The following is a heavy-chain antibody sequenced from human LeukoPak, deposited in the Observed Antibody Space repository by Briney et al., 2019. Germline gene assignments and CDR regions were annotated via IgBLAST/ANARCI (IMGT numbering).Heavy chain of an antibody. J-gene: IGHJ4*02. CDR3: ARTKIVVVVATMLDYFDY. CDR1: GYIFTGYY. V-gene: IGHV1-2*02. Sequence: ASVKVSCKASGYIFTGYYMHWVRQAPGQGLEWMGWINPNNSDIDYAQKFQGRLTMTRDTSIGTAYMELSSLRSDDTAVYYCARTKIVVVVATMLDYFDYWGQGTLVTVSS. D-gene: IGHD2-15*01. CDR2: INPNNSDI.